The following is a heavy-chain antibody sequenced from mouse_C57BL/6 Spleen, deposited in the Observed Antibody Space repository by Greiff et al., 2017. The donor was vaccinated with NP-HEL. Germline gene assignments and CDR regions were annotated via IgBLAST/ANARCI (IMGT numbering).Heavy chain of an antibody. CDR3: ARDVLRGGCFDY. Sequence: EVKLMESGGGLVKPGGSLKLSCAASGFTFSSYAMSWVRQTPEKRLEWVATISDGGSYTSYPDNVKGRFTISRDNAKNNLYLQMSHLKSEDTAMYYCARDVLRGGCFDYWGQGTTLTVSS. CDR1: GFTFSSYA. CDR2: ISDGGSYT. D-gene: IGHD1-1*01. V-gene: IGHV5-4*01. J-gene: IGHJ2*01.